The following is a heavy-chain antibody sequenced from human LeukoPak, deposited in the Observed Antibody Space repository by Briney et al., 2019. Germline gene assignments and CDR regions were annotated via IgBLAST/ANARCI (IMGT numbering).Heavy chain of an antibody. CDR1: GFTFSSYW. Sequence: GGSLRLSCAASGFTFSSYWMYWVRQAPGKGLVWVSRIDTDGSSKSYADSVEGRFTISRDNAKNTLYLQMNSLRVEDTAVYYCARGSDTSSWYGAFDIWGQGTMVTVSS. CDR3: ARGSDTSSWYGAFDI. CDR2: IDTDGSSK. J-gene: IGHJ3*02. V-gene: IGHV3-74*01. D-gene: IGHD6-13*01.